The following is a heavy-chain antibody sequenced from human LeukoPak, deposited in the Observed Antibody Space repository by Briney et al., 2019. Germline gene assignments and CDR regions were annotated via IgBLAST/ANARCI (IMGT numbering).Heavy chain of an antibody. V-gene: IGHV3-30*02. CDR1: GFTFSSFG. Sequence: PGGSLTLSCAASGFTFSSFGMHWVRQTPGKGLEWLTFIHNDGITEYYADSVKGRFTISRDNSKNTLYLQMNSLRAEDTAVYYCAREGQYGYSYGWYFDYWGQGTLVTVSS. CDR2: IHNDGITE. J-gene: IGHJ4*02. CDR3: AREGQYGYSYGWYFDY. D-gene: IGHD5-18*01.